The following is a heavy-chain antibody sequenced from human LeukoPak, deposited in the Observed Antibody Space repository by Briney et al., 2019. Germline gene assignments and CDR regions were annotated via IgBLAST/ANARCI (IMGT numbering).Heavy chain of an antibody. V-gene: IGHV4-59*01. D-gene: IGHD1-26*01. CDR3: ASGGSGGSSNWFDP. CDR2: IYYSGST. CDR1: GGSISSYY. J-gene: IGHJ5*02. Sequence: PSETLSLTCTVSGGSISSYYWSWIRQPPGKGLEWIGYIYYSGSTNYNPSLKSRVTISVDTSKDQFSLKLSSVTAADTAVYYCASGGSGGSSNWFDPWGQGTLVTVSS.